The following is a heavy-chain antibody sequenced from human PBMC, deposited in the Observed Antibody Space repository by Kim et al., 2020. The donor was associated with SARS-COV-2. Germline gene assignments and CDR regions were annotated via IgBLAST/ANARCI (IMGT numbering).Heavy chain of an antibody. Sequence: ADSVKGRFTISRDNSENTVYLQMNSLRAEDTAVYFCAKVRNAVTTAASNYWGQGTLVTVSS. CDR3: AKVRNAVTTAASNY. D-gene: IGHD4-17*01. V-gene: IGHV3-23*01. J-gene: IGHJ4*02.